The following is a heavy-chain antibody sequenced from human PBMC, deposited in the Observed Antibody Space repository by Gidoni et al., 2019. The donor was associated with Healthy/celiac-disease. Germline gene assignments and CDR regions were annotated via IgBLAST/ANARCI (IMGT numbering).Heavy chain of an antibody. V-gene: IGHV4-39*07. CDR3: ARDDPDGTTVTPLH. J-gene: IGHJ4*02. CDR2: IYYSGST. CDR1: GGSISSSSYY. Sequence: QLQLQESGPGLVKPSETLSITCTVSGGSISSSSYYWGWIRQPPGKGLEWIGSIYYSGSTYYNPSLKSRVTISVDTSKNQFSLKLSSVTAADTAVYYCARDDPDGTTVTPLHWGQGTLVTVSS. D-gene: IGHD4-17*01.